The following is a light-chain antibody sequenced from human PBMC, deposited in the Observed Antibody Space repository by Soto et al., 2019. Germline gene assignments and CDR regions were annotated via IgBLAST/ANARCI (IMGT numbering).Light chain of an antibody. CDR3: QQYNSYSYT. V-gene: IGKV1-5*03. J-gene: IGKJ2*01. CDR1: QSISSW. Sequence: DIQMTQSLSTLSASVGDRVTITCRASQSISSWLAWYQQKAGEAPKLLIYKSSILESGVPSRFSGSGSGTEFTLTISSLQPDDFATYYCQQYNSYSYTFGQGTKVDIK. CDR2: KSS.